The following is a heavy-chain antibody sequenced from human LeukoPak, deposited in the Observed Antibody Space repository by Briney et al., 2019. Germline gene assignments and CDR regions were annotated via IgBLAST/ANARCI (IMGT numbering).Heavy chain of an antibody. CDR2: INWNGGST. CDR3: ARDRPTTIFGVANNWFDP. Sequence: GGSLRLSCAASGFTFVDYGMSWVRQAPGEGLEWVCGINWNGGSTGYADSVKGRFTISRDNAKNSLYLQMNSLRAEDTALYYCARDRPTTIFGVANNWFDPWGQGTLVTVSS. CDR1: GFTFVDYG. J-gene: IGHJ5*02. D-gene: IGHD3-3*01. V-gene: IGHV3-20*04.